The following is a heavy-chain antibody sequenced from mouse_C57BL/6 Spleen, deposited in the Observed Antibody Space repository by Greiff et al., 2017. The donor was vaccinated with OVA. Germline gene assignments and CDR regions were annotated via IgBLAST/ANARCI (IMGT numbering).Heavy chain of an antibody. CDR3: ARRFITTGYFDV. J-gene: IGHJ1*03. D-gene: IGHD1-1*01. Sequence: VQLVESGPELVKPGASVKISCKASGYAFSSSWMNWVKQRPGKGLEWIGRIYPGDGDTNYNGKFKGKATLTADKSSSTAYMQLSSLTSEDSAVYFCARRFITTGYFDVWGTGTTVTVSS. CDR1: GYAFSSSW. V-gene: IGHV1-82*01. CDR2: IYPGDGDT.